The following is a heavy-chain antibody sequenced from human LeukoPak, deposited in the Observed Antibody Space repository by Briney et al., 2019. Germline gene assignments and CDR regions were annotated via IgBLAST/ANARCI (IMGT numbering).Heavy chain of an antibody. D-gene: IGHD3-10*01. J-gene: IGHJ4*02. CDR1: AFPFSTYS. CDR3: AADAEFDITASFDS. V-gene: IGHV3-21*01. CDR2: ISRGSSRR. Sequence: GGSLRLSCAASAFPFSTYSMNWARQAPGKGLEWVSSISRGSSRRHYADSVKGRFTISRDNAKNSLYLQMNSLRAEDTAVYYCAADAEFDITASFDSWGQGTLDTVSS.